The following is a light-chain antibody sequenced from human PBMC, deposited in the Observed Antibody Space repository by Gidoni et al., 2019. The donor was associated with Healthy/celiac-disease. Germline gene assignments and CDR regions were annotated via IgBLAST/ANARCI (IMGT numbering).Light chain of an antibody. Sequence: IVLTQSPCTLSLSPGERATLSCRASQSVSSSYLAWYQQKPGQAPRLLIYGASSRATGIPDRFSGSGSGTDFTLTISRLEPEDFAVYYCQQYGSSPTTFGQGTKVEIK. CDR3: QQYGSSPTT. J-gene: IGKJ1*01. V-gene: IGKV3-20*01. CDR1: QSVSSSY. CDR2: GAS.